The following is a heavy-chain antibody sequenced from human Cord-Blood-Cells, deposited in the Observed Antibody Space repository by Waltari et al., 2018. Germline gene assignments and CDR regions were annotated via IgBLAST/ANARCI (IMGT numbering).Heavy chain of an antibody. Sequence: QVQLQESGPGLVKPSETLSLTCTVSGGAISSYFWSWIRQPPGKGLEWIGYIYDSGSTNYNPSLKSRVTISVDTSKNQFSLKLSSVTAADTAVYYCARYFWSGYPNWFDPWGQGTLVTVSS. J-gene: IGHJ5*02. D-gene: IGHD3-3*01. CDR1: GGAISSYF. V-gene: IGHV4-59*13. CDR3: ARYFWSGYPNWFDP. CDR2: IYDSGST.